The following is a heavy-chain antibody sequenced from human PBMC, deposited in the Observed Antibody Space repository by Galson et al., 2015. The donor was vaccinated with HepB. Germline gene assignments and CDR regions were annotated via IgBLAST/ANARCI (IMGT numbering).Heavy chain of an antibody. CDR3: ATSSLDTAPNF. Sequence: SLRLSCAASGITFSDFSMNWVRQSPGKGLEWISYITRSSTTLYYADSVKGRFTVSRDNAKNSLYLQMSSLQVEDTAVYYCATSSLDTAPNFWGPGTLVTVSS. V-gene: IGHV3-48*01. CDR1: GITFSDFS. J-gene: IGHJ4*02. D-gene: IGHD3-9*01. CDR2: ITRSSTTL.